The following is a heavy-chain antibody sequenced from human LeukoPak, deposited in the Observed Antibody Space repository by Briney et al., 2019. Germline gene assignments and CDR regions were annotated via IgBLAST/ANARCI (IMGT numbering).Heavy chain of an antibody. V-gene: IGHV3-7*01. CDR3: AKWLILSNDAFDI. Sequence: PGGSLRLSCAASGFTFSSYWVSWVRQAPGKGLEWVANIKQDGSEKYYVDSVKGRFTISRDNAKNSLYLQMNSLRAEDTAVYYCAKWLILSNDAFDIWGQGTMVTVSS. CDR2: IKQDGSEK. D-gene: IGHD6-19*01. J-gene: IGHJ3*02. CDR1: GFTFSSYW.